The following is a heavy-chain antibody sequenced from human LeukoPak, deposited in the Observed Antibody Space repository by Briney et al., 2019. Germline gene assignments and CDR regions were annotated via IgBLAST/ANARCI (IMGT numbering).Heavy chain of an antibody. J-gene: IGHJ4*02. D-gene: IGHD3/OR15-3a*01. Sequence: PSETLSLTCTVSGGSISSSSYYWGWIRQPPGKGLEWIGSIYYSGSTYYNPSLKSRVTISVDTSKNQFSLKLSSVTAADTAVYYCARHFRTRSLGPRIDYWGQGTLVTVSS. CDR3: ARHFRTRSLGPRIDY. CDR1: GGSISSSSYY. CDR2: IYYSGST. V-gene: IGHV4-39*01.